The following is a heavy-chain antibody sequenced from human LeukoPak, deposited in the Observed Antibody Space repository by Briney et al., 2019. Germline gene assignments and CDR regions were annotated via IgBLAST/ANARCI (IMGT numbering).Heavy chain of an antibody. J-gene: IGHJ4*02. CDR1: GFTFSSYA. CDR2: ISGSGGST. V-gene: IGHV3-23*01. CDR3: AKTPSIVGATYHY. D-gene: IGHD1-26*01. Sequence: GGSLRLSCAASGFTFSSYAMSWVRQAPGKGLEWVSAISGSGGSTYYADSVKGRFTISRDNSKNTLYLQMNSLRAEDTAAYYCAKTPSIVGATYHYWGQGTLVTVSS.